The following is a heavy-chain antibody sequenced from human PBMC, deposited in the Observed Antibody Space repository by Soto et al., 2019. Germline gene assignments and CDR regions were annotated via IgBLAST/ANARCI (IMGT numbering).Heavy chain of an antibody. CDR2: ISYDGSNK. V-gene: IGHV3-30-3*01. CDR3: ARDLVVAAITSGMDV. J-gene: IGHJ6*02. CDR1: GFTFSSYA. D-gene: IGHD2-15*01. Sequence: QVQLVESGGGVVQPGRSLRLSCAASGFTFSSYAMHWVRQAPGKGLEWVAVISYDGSNKYYADSVKGRFTISRDNSKNTLYLQLNSLRAEDTAVYYCARDLVVAAITSGMDVWGHGTTVTVAS.